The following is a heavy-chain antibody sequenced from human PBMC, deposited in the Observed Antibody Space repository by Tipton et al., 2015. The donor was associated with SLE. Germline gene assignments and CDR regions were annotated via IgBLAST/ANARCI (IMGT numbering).Heavy chain of an antibody. CDR2: IYYSGST. CDR1: GWSFSAYY. CDR3: ARRATHYFDY. V-gene: IGHV4-34*11. Sequence: TLSLTCAVYGWSFSAYYWSWIRQPPGKGLEWIGYIYYSGSTNYNPSLKSRVTISVDASKNQFSLKLRSVTAADTAVYYCARRATHYFDYWGQGTLVTVSS. D-gene: IGHD1-26*01. J-gene: IGHJ4*02.